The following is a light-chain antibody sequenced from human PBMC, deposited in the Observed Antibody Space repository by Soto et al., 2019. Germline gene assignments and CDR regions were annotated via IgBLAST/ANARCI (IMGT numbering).Light chain of an antibody. J-gene: IGKJ1*01. CDR3: QHYNNWPPWT. V-gene: IGKV3-15*01. CDR2: GAS. Sequence: EIVMTQSPATLSVSPGERATLSCRASQSVRSNLAWYQQKPGQAPGLLIYGASTRATGIPARFSGSGSGTEFTLTISRLQSEDFAVYYCQHYNNWPPWTFGQGTKVEVK. CDR1: QSVRSN.